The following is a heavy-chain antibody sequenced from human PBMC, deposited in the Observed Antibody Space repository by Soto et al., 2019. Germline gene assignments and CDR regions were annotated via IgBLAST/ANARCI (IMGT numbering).Heavy chain of an antibody. CDR3: AKDLYSSGWYTCFDF. V-gene: IGHV3-23*01. Sequence: EVQLLESGGGLVQPGGSLRLSCAASGFTFSNYAMSWVRQAPGKGLEWVSAISGSGGSTYYADSVKGRFTISRDDSKNTLYLQMNSLRAEDTAVYYCAKDLYSSGWYTCFDFWGQGTLVTVSS. CDR1: GFTFSNYA. J-gene: IGHJ4*02. CDR2: ISGSGGST. D-gene: IGHD6-19*01.